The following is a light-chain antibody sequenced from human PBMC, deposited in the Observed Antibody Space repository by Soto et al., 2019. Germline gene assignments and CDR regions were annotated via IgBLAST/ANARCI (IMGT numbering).Light chain of an antibody. V-gene: IGKV1-12*01. CDR1: QNINGW. J-gene: IGKJ3*01. Sequence: DLQMTQSPSSVSASVGDRVTITCRASQNINGWLVWYQQKPGEAPNLLIYATSTLHTGVSSRFSGSGSGTDFTLTITNLQPEDFGTYYCQQASEFPLTFGPGTKLHI. CDR3: QQASEFPLT. CDR2: ATS.